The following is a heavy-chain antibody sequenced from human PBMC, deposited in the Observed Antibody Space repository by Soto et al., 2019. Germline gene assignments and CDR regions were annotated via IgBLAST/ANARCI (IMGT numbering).Heavy chain of an antibody. J-gene: IGHJ6*03. CDR1: GFTFSSYG. V-gene: IGHV3-30-3*01. D-gene: IGHD3-9*01. CDR3: AREERYFDWFSDYYYMDV. Sequence: GGSLRLSCAASGFTFSSYGVHWVRQAPGKGLERVAVISYDGSNKHYADSVKGRFTISRDNSKTTLYLQMNSLRAEDTAVYYCAREERYFDWFSDYYYMDVWGKGTTVTVSS. CDR2: ISYDGSNK.